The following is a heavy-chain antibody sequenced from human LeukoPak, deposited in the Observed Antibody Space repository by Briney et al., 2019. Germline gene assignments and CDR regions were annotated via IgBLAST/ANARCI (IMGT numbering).Heavy chain of an antibody. Sequence: SETLSLTCTVSGGSISSYYWSWLRQPPGKGLEWIGYIYYSGSTNYNPSLKSRVTISVDTSKNQFSLKLSSVTAADTAVYYCARRAPVTADWYYFDYWGQGTLVTVSS. J-gene: IGHJ4*02. CDR3: ARRAPVTADWYYFDY. CDR2: IYYSGST. V-gene: IGHV4-59*08. CDR1: GGSISSYY. D-gene: IGHD3-9*01.